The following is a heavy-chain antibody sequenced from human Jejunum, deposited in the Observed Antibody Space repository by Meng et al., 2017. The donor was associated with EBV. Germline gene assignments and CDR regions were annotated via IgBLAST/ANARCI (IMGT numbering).Heavy chain of an antibody. CDR2: ISDDGSNK. J-gene: IGHJ4*02. D-gene: IGHD1-26*01. Sequence: QVQVGVSGGGVVQPGRSLRLSCAASGFTFSGYAMHWVRQAPGKGLEWVAVISDDGSNKYYVDSVKGRFTISRDNSENSLYLQMNTLRAEDTAVYYCAKDEGYSGSYWADHWGQGTLVTVSS. CDR3: AKDEGYSGSYWADH. CDR1: GFTFSGYA. V-gene: IGHV3-30*18.